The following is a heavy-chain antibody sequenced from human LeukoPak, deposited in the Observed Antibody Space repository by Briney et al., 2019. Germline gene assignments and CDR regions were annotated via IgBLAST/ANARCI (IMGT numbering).Heavy chain of an antibody. D-gene: IGHD6-13*01. CDR2: ISGSGGST. CDR3: AGNGYSRACDY. V-gene: IGHV3-23*01. Sequence: PGGSLRLSCAASRFTFSNYAMSWVRQAPGKGLEWVSAISGSGGSTYYGDSVKGRFTISRDNSKNTLYLQMNSLRAEDTAVYYCAGNGYSRACDYWGQGTLITVSS. J-gene: IGHJ4*02. CDR1: RFTFSNYA.